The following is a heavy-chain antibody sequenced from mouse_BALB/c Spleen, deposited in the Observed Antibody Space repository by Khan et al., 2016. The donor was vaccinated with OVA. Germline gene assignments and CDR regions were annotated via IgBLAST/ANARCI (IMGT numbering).Heavy chain of an antibody. V-gene: IGHV9-3-1*01. CDR2: INTYTGEP. J-gene: IGHJ4*01. Sequence: QIQLVQSGPELKKPGETVQISCKASGFTFTNYGMNWVRQAPGKGLKWMGWINTYTGEPTFTDDFKGRFAFSLETSASTAYLQINSLKNEDTATYFCARVGYNGTMYFGVQGTSVTVSS. CDR1: GFTFTNYG. CDR3: ARVGYNGTMYF. D-gene: IGHD2-14*01.